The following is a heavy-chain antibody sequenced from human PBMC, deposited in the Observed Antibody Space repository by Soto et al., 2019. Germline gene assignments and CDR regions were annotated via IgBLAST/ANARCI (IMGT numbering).Heavy chain of an antibody. J-gene: IGHJ4*02. Sequence: QVQLQESGPRLVKPSGTLALTCAVSGASISSTNWWTWVRQPPGKGLEWIGEIYHTGSTNDNPSLKLSVTRAQAKSNNQFSLNLCSATAADTAVSYCASLPARSVVVVPPITTWGQGTLVTVSS. D-gene: IGHD2-15*01. CDR3: ASLPARSVVVVPPITT. V-gene: IGHV4-4*02. CDR2: IYHTGST. CDR1: GASISSTNW.